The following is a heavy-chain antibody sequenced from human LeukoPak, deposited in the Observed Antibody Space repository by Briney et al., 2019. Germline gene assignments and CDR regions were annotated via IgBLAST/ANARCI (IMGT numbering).Heavy chain of an antibody. D-gene: IGHD4/OR15-4a*01. V-gene: IGHV3-21*01. J-gene: IGHJ4*02. CDR3: ASGASETMVGL. CDR1: GFTFSSYS. CDR2: ISSSSSYI. Sequence: GGSLRLSCAASGFTFSSYSMNWVRQAPGKGLEWVSSISSSSSYIYYADSVKGRFTISRDNAKNSLYLQMNSPRAEDTAVYYCASGASETMVGLWGQGTLVTVSS.